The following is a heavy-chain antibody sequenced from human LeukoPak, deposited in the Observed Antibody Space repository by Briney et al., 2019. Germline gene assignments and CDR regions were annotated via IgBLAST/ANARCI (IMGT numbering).Heavy chain of an antibody. Sequence: PSETLSLTCAVYGGSFSGYYWSWIRQPPGKGLEWIGEINHSGSTNYNPSLKSRVTISVDTSKNQFSLKLSSVTAADTAVYYCARLGIAVDVDAFDIWGQGTMVTVSS. J-gene: IGHJ3*02. V-gene: IGHV4-34*01. CDR3: ARLGIAVDVDAFDI. CDR2: INHSGST. CDR1: GGSFSGYY. D-gene: IGHD6-19*01.